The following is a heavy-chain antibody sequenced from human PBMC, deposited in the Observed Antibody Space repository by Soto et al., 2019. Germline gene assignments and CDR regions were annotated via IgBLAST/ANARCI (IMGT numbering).Heavy chain of an antibody. J-gene: IGHJ6*02. CDR1: GFTFSSYA. CDR2: ISYYGRNK. Sequence: QVQLVESGGGGVQPGRSLRLSCAASGFTFSSYAMHWVRQAPGKGLVWVAVISYYGRNKYYADSVKSRFTISRDNSQNRVYLQMNSLSVEDAAVYYCPRVETRWELLAGEVQDYYYYGIDVWGQGTTVRVSS. D-gene: IGHD1-26*01. V-gene: IGHV3-30*14. CDR3: PRVETRWELLAGEVQDYYYYGIDV.